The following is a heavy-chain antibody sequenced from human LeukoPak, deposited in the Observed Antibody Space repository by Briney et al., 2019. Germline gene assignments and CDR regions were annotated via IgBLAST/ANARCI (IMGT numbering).Heavy chain of an antibody. V-gene: IGHV5-51*01. J-gene: IGHJ4*02. CDR1: GYSFTDYW. CDR3: AMDYVWGSYRYANY. CDR2: IWPGDSRT. D-gene: IGHD3-16*02. Sequence: GESLKISCRGSGYSFTDYWVAWMRHMPGKGLEWMRFIWPGDSRTMYSPSFPGQVTISADKSISTAYLQWSSLKASDTAMYYCAMDYVWGSYRYANYWGQGTLGTVSS.